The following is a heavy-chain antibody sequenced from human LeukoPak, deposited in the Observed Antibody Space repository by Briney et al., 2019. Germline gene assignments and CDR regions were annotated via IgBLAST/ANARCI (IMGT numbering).Heavy chain of an antibody. Sequence: PSETLSLTCTVSGGSISSYYWNWIRQPAGKGLEWIGRIYTSGRTWYNPSLKSRVTMSVDTSKNQFSLRLNSVTAADTAVYYCARDEGDGGWPFDYRGQGTLVTVSS. V-gene: IGHV4-4*07. CDR3: ARDEGDGGWPFDY. D-gene: IGHD6-19*01. CDR2: IYTSGRT. J-gene: IGHJ4*02. CDR1: GGSISSYY.